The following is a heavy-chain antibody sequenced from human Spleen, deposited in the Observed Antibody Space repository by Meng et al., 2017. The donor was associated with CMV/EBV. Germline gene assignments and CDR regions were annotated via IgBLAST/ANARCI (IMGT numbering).Heavy chain of an antibody. D-gene: IGHD5-12*01. CDR2: VYWNGDNI. Sequence: SLKISCVASGFTFDDYAMHWIRQAPGKGLEWVSGVYWNGDNIGYADSVKGRFTISRDNAKNSLYLQMNSLRAEDTAVYYCARGRGYSGYDYDHFDYWGQGTLVTVSS. V-gene: IGHV3-9*01. CDR3: ARGRGYSGYDYDHFDY. J-gene: IGHJ4*02. CDR1: GFTFDDYA.